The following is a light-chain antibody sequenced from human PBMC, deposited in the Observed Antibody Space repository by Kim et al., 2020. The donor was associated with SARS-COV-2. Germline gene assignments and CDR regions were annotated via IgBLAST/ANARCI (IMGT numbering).Light chain of an antibody. Sequence: DIQLTQSPSFLSASVGDRVIITCRASQGINTYLAWYQEKPGKAPKLLIYAASTLQTGVPSRFSGSGSGTEFTLTISSLQAEDFATYYCQQLKSYPLTFGQGTRLDIK. V-gene: IGKV1-9*01. CDR3: QQLKSYPLT. CDR2: AAS. J-gene: IGKJ5*01. CDR1: QGINTY.